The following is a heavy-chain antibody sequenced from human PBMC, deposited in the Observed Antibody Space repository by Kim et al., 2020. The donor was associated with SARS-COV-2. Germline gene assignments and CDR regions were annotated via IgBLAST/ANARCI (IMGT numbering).Heavy chain of an antibody. D-gene: IGHD7-27*01. V-gene: IGHV3-11*01. J-gene: IGHJ6*02. Sequence: ADSLWGRFTICRDNAKNSLYLQMHSRRADDTAVYYCARPPGPGYFYGVGVWGQGTTVTVSS. CDR3: ARPPGPGYFYGVGV.